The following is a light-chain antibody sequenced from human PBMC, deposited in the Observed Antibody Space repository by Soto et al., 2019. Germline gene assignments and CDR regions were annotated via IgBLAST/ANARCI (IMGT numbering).Light chain of an antibody. J-gene: IGKJ5*01. CDR2: GAS. CDR3: QQRSNWIT. V-gene: IGKV3D-20*02. CDR1: QSVSANY. Sequence: EIVLTQSPGTLSLSPGERATLSCRASQSVSANYLAWYQQKPGQAPRLLIYGASTRATGIPARFSGSGSGTEFTLTISSLQPDDFATYYCQQRSNWITFGQGTRLEIK.